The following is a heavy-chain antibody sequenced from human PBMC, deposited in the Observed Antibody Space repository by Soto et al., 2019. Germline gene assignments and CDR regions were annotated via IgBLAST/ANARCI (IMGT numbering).Heavy chain of an antibody. D-gene: IGHD2-15*01. Sequence: QEQLVQSGAEVKKPGASVKVSCKTSGYTFTDYDINWGRQATGQGLEWIGWMNPNGGETGYAQKFEGRDTMTRSASLSTAYLELGSLGSEDTAVYYCARVAVAARPRWYNWFDPWGQGTLVTVSS. CDR1: GYTFTDYD. V-gene: IGHV1-8*01. J-gene: IGHJ5*02. CDR3: ARVAVAARPRWYNWFDP. CDR2: MNPNGGET.